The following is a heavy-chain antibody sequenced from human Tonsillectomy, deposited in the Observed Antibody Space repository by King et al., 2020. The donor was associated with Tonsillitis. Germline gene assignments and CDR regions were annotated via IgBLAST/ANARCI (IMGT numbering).Heavy chain of an antibody. V-gene: IGHV3-15*01. J-gene: IGHJ6*03. CDR2: IKSKTDGGTT. Sequence: VQLVESGGGLVKPGGSLRLSCAASGFTFSNAWMSWVRQAPGKGLEWVGRIKSKTDGGTTDYAAPVKVRFTISRDDSTKTLYLQMNSLKTEDTAVYYFTTGIYDFWSGGYMDVWGKGTTVTVSS. D-gene: IGHD3-3*01. CDR3: TTGIYDFWSGGYMDV. CDR1: GFTFSNAW.